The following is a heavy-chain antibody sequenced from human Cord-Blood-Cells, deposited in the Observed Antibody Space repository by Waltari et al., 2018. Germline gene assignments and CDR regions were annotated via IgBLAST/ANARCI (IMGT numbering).Heavy chain of an antibody. D-gene: IGHD6-19*01. CDR2: ISYSGST. CDR3: ARLAGASLAAG. Sequence: QLQLQESGPGLVKPSENLSLTCTVSVRSISSSSYYWGWIRQPPGKGLEWIGSISYSGSTYYNPSLKSRVTISVDTSKNQFSLKLSSVTAADTAVYYCARLAGASLAAGWGQGTLVTVSS. V-gene: IGHV4-39*01. J-gene: IGHJ4*02. CDR1: VRSISSSSYY.